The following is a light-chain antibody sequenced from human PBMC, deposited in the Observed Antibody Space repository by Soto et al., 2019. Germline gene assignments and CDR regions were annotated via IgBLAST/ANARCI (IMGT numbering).Light chain of an antibody. CDR1: QSVSSTY. CDR2: GAS. CDR3: QQYGSSSYT. V-gene: IGKV3-20*01. J-gene: IGKJ2*01. Sequence: EIVLTQSPGTLSLSPGERATLSCRASQSVSSTYLAWYQQNPGQAPRLLIYGASSRATGIPDRFSGSGSGTDSTLTTSRLEPEDFAVYFCQQYGSSSYTFGQGTKLEIK.